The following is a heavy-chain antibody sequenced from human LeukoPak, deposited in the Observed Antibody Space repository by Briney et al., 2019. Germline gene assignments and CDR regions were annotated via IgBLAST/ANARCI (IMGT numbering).Heavy chain of an antibody. CDR2: IKEDATES. Sequence: GGSLRLSCAASGFTFSSYAMSWVRQAPGKGLEWVAHIKEDATESRSVDSVKGRFTISRDNTKNSLFLQLNSLRAEDTAVYYCAREYSSGWYVGPGYYYYYGMDVWGQGTTVTVSS. V-gene: IGHV3-7*01. CDR1: GFTFSSYA. D-gene: IGHD6-19*01. J-gene: IGHJ6*02. CDR3: AREYSSGWYVGPGYYYYYGMDV.